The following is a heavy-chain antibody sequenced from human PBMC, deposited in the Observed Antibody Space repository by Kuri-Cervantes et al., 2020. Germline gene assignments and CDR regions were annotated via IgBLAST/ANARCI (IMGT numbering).Heavy chain of an antibody. Sequence: GSLRLSCTVSGGSISSYYWIWIRQPPGKGLEWIGYIYYSGSTNYNPSLKSRVTISVDTSKNQFSLKLSSVTAADTAVYYCARGLKGDFWSGYYYFDYWGQGTLVTVSS. D-gene: IGHD3-3*01. CDR3: ARGLKGDFWSGYYYFDY. J-gene: IGHJ4*02. CDR1: GGSISSYY. CDR2: IYYSGST. V-gene: IGHV4-59*12.